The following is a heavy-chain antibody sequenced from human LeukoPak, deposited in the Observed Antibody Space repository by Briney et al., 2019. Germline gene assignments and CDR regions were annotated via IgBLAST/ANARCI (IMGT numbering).Heavy chain of an antibody. D-gene: IGHD2-15*01. CDR1: GVSISSGGYY. J-gene: IGHJ3*02. CDR2: IYYSGST. V-gene: IGHV4-31*03. CDR3: ARDPGHRYCSGGSCYPGPFDI. Sequence: SQTLSLTCTVSGVSISSGGYYWSWIRQHPGKGLEWIGYIYYSGSTYYNPSLKCRVTISVDTSKNQFSLKLSSVTAADTAVYYCARDPGHRYCSGGSCYPGPFDIWGQGTMVTVSS.